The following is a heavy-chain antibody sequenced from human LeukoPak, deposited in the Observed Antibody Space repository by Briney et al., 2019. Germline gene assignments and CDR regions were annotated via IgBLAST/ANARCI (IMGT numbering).Heavy chain of an antibody. CDR1: GFTFDDYG. V-gene: IGHV3-20*04. CDR2: INWNGGST. D-gene: IGHD2-21*02. J-gene: IGHJ4*02. Sequence: GGSLRLSCAASGFTFDDYGMSWVRQAPGKGLEWVSGINWNGGSTGYADSVKGRFTISRDNAKNSLYLQMNSLRAEDTALYYCARGKTAYCGGDCYSAPFDYWGQGTLVTVSS. CDR3: ARGKTAYCGGDCYSAPFDY.